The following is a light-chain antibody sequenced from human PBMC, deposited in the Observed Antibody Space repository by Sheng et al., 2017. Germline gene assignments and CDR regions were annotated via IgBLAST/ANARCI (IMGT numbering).Light chain of an antibody. V-gene: IGKV3-20*01. CDR1: QSISSY. CDR3: QQYGSS. CDR2: DAS. J-gene: IGKJ4*01. Sequence: EIVLTQSPATLSLSPGERATLSCRASQSISSYLAWYQRKPGQAPRLLIYDASNRATGIPDRFSGSGSGTDFTLTISRLEPEDFAVYYCQQYGSSLGGGTKVEIK.